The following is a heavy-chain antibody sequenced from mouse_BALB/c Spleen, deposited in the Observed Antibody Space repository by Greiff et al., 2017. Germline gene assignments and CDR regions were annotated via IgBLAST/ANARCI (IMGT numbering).Heavy chain of an antibody. J-gene: IGHJ2*01. CDR3: TRGWDGPYYFDY. D-gene: IGHD4-1*01. Sequence: DVMLVESGGGLVKPGGSLKLSCAASGFTFSSYTMSWVRQTPEKRLEWVATISSGGSYTYYPDSVKGRFTISRDNAKNTLYLQMSSLKSEDTAMYYCTRGWDGPYYFDYWGQGTTLTVSS. V-gene: IGHV5-6-4*01. CDR2: ISSGGSYT. CDR1: GFTFSSYT.